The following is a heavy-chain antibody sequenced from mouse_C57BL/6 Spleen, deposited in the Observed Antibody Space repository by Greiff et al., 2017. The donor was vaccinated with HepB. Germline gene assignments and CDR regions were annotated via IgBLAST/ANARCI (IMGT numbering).Heavy chain of an antibody. Sequence: EVQVVESGGGLVKPGGSLKLSCAASGFTFSDYGMHWVRQAPEKGLEWVAYISSGSSTIYYADTVKGRFTISRDNAKNTLFLQMTSLRSEDTAMYYCASFPPYWGQGTLVTVSA. CDR2: ISSGSSTI. V-gene: IGHV5-17*01. CDR3: ASFPPY. CDR1: GFTFSDYG. J-gene: IGHJ3*01.